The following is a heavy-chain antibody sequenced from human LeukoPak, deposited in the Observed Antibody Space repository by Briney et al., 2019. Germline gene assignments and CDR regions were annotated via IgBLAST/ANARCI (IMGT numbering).Heavy chain of an antibody. D-gene: IGHD3-16*02. J-gene: IGHJ3*02. CDR1: GFSFSSYG. CDR2: IRYDGSNK. Sequence: GGSLRLSCAASGFSFSSYGMHWVRQAPGKGLEWVAFIRYDGSNKYYADSVKGRFTISRDNAKNTLYLQMSSLRAEDTAVYYCARDYVWGSYRYEMSFDIWGQGTMVTVSS. CDR3: ARDYVWGSYRYEMSFDI. V-gene: IGHV3-30*02.